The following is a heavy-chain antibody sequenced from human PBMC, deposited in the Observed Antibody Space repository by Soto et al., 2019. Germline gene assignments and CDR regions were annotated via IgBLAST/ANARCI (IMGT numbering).Heavy chain of an antibody. Sequence: SQTLSLTCVISGDSVSSNSAAWNWIRQSPSRGLEWLGRTYYRSKRYNDYAVSVKSRITINPDTSKNQFSLQLNSVTPEDTAVYYCARVVLGCSSTSCPQDVWGQGTTVTVSS. J-gene: IGHJ6*02. D-gene: IGHD2-2*01. CDR1: GDSVSSNSAA. CDR3: ARVVLGCSSTSCPQDV. V-gene: IGHV6-1*01. CDR2: TYYRSKRYN.